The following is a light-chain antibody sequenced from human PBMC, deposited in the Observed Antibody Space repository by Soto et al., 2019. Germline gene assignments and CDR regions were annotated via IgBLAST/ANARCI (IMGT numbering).Light chain of an antibody. Sequence: IVMTQSPATLSVSPGERATLSCRASQSVSRHLAWCQQNPGQAPRLLIYGASTRSTGVPARFSASGSGSEVTLTISSLESEDLAVYYCQQYNNWPLTFGGGTKVEIK. CDR1: QSVSRH. J-gene: IGKJ4*01. V-gene: IGKV3-15*01. CDR3: QQYNNWPLT. CDR2: GAS.